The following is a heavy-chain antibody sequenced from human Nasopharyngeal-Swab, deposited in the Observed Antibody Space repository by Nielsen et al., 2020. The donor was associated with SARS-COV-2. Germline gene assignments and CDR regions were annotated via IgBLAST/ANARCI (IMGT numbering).Heavy chain of an antibody. J-gene: IGHJ5*02. CDR3: ARGSITGTTGAWFDP. CDR2: INHSGST. Sequence: SETLSLTCTVSGDSISYSYWSWIRQPPGKGLEWIGEINHSGSTNYNPSLKSRVTISVDTSKNQFSLKLSSVTAADTAVYYCARGSITGTTGAWFDPWGQGTLVTVSS. V-gene: IGHV4-34*01. CDR1: GDSISYSY. D-gene: IGHD1-7*01.